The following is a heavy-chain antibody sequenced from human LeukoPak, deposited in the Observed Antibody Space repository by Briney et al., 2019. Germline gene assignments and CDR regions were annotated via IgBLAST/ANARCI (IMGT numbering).Heavy chain of an antibody. D-gene: IGHD2-21*02. V-gene: IGHV1-2*02. J-gene: IGHJ4*02. Sequence: ASVKVSCKASGYRFISNYIQWVRQAPGLGPEWMGWMHPGNGNTRYAEKFQGRVTMSRETSINTAYMDLNSLRSDDTAVYYCAREGSYCVGGDCYSFDFWGQGTLITVSS. CDR2: MHPGNGNT. CDR3: AREGSYCVGGDCYSFDF. CDR1: GYRFISNY.